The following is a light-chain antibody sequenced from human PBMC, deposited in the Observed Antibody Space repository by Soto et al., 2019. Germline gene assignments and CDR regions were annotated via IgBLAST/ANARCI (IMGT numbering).Light chain of an antibody. CDR1: QSVNSY. CDR3: QQRHSWPT. V-gene: IGKV3-11*01. J-gene: IGKJ4*01. CDR2: DAS. Sequence: EIVLTQSPATLSLSPGERAALSCMASQSVNSYLAWYQQKPGQAPRLLIYDASNRATGIPARFSGSGSGTDFTLTISSLEPEDFSAYYCQQRHSWPTFGGGTKVEIK.